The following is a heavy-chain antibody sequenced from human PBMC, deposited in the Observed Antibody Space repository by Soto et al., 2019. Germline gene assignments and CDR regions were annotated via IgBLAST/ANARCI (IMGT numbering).Heavy chain of an antibody. CDR2: ISAYNGNT. CDR1: GYTFTSYG. D-gene: IGHD2-2*01. V-gene: IGHV1-18*01. J-gene: IGHJ6*02. Sequence: ASVKVSCKASGYTFTSYGISWLRQAPLQGLEWMGWISAYNGNTNYAQKLQGRVTMTTDTSTSTAYMELRSLRSDDTAVYYCARVGYCSSTSCYSPYYYYYGMDVWGQGTTVTVSS. CDR3: ARVGYCSSTSCYSPYYYYYGMDV.